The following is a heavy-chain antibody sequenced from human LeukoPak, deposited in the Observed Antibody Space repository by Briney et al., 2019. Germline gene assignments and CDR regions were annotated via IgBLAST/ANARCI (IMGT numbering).Heavy chain of an antibody. CDR2: INPNSGGT. CDR3: ARVIAVAGTSSDYYGMDV. J-gene: IGHJ6*02. V-gene: IGHV1-2*04. Sequence: WASVKVSCKASGYTFTSYYMHWVRQAPGQGLEWMGWINPNSGGTNYAQKFQGWVTMTRDTSISTAYMELSRLRSDDTAVYYCARVIAVAGTSSDYYGMDVWGQGTTVTVSS. CDR1: GYTFTSYY. D-gene: IGHD6-19*01.